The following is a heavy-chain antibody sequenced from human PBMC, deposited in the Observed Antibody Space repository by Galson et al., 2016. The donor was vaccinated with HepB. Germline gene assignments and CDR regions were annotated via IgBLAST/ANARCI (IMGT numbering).Heavy chain of an antibody. CDR2: IHPVDSAT. J-gene: IGHJ4*02. CDR1: GYSFTSYW. Sequence: QSGAEVKKPGESLKISCKPSGYSFTSYWIAWVRQMPGKGLEWMGIIHPVDSATRYSPSFQGQVTMTVDKSTRTAYLAWGSLTASDTAMYYCARHTDPLFDYWGQGTLVAVSS. V-gene: IGHV5-51*01. CDR3: ARHTDPLFDY.